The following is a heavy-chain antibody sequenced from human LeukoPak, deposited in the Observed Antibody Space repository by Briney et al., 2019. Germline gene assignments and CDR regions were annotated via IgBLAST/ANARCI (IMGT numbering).Heavy chain of an antibody. D-gene: IGHD3-9*01. V-gene: IGHV3-23*01. CDR1: GFTFSSYG. CDR3: ATGILTGYYYNYHYYYGMDV. CDR2: ISGSGGST. J-gene: IGHJ6*02. Sequence: PGGSLRLSCAASGFTFSSYGMHWVRQAPGKGLEWVSAISGSGGSTYYADSVKGRFTISRDNSKNTLYLQMNSLRAEDTHVYYCATGILTGYYYNYHYYYGMDVWGQGTTVTVSS.